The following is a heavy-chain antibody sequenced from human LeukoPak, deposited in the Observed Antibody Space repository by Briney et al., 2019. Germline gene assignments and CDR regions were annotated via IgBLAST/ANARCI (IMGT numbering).Heavy chain of an antibody. J-gene: IGHJ4*02. CDR3: ARDPGILSYDY. D-gene: IGHD2-15*01. V-gene: IGHV3-21*01. CDR2: ISSSSSYI. Sequence: GGSLRLSCAASGFTFSSYSMNWVRQAPGKGLEWVSSISSSSSYIYYADSVKGRFTISRDNAKNSLYLQMNSLRAEDTAVYCCARDPGILSYDYWGQGTLVTVSS. CDR1: GFTFSSYS.